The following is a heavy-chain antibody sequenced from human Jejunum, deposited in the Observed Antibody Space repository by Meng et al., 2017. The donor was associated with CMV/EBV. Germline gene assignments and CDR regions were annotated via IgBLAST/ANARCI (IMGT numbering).Heavy chain of an antibody. Sequence: SCAAAGFTFRDHYMDWVRQAPGKGLEWVGRTRNKANSYTTEYAASVKGRFIISRDGSKNSLYLQMNSLKIEDTAVYYCARDYGDWGQGTLVTVSS. V-gene: IGHV3-72*01. D-gene: IGHD3-16*01. CDR1: GFTFRDHY. J-gene: IGHJ4*02. CDR3: ARDYGD. CDR2: TRNKANSYTT.